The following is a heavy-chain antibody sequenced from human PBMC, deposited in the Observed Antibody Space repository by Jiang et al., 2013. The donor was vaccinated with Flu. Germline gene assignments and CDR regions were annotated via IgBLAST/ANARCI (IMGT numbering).Heavy chain of an antibody. CDR1: GYTFTDYY. CDR2: INPNSGGT. CDR3: ARHPGYSSSPVYFDY. V-gene: IGHV1-2*02. Sequence: GAEVKKPGASIKVSCKASGYTFTDYYMHWVRQAPGQGLEWMGWINPNSGGTRYAENFQGRVTMTRDTSISTAYMELSRLRSDDTAVYYCARHPGYSSSPVYFDYWGQGTLVTVSS. D-gene: IGHD6-13*01. J-gene: IGHJ4*02.